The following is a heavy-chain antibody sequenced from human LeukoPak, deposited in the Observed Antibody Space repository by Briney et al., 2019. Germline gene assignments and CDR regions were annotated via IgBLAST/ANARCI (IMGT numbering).Heavy chain of an antibody. CDR2: IIPIFGTA. J-gene: IGHJ4*02. CDR3: AKQAGWELGNYYVDY. CDR1: GGTFSSYA. V-gene: IGHV1-69*13. Sequence: VASVKVSCKASGGTFSSYAISWVRQAPGQGLEWMGGIIPIFGTANYAQKFQGRVTITADESTSTAYMELSSLRSEDTAVYYCAKQAGWELGNYYVDYWGRGTLVTVSS. D-gene: IGHD3-10*02.